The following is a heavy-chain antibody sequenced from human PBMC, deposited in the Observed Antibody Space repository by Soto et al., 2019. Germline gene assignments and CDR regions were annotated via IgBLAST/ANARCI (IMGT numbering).Heavy chain of an antibody. D-gene: IGHD6-13*01. CDR2: IWYDGSNK. CDR1: GFTFSSYG. J-gene: IGHJ6*02. Sequence: PGGSLRLSCAASGFTFSSYGMHWVRQAPGKGLEWVAVIWYDGSNKYYADPVKGRFTISRDNSKNTLYLQMNSLRAEDTAVYYCARDQGGGAAAGSLLDGGMDVWGQGTTVTVSS. V-gene: IGHV3-33*01. CDR3: ARDQGGGAAAGSLLDGGMDV.